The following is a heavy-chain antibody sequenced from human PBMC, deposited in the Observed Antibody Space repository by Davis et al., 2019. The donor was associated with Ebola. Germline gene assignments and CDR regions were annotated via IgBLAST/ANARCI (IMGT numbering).Heavy chain of an antibody. CDR2: INPNSGGT. D-gene: IGHD3-10*01. V-gene: IGHV1-2*04. CDR3: ARGDREFDYYFDY. Sequence: AASVKVSCKASGYTFTGYYMHWVRQAPGQGLEWRGWINPNSGGTNYAQKFQGWVTMTRDTSIRTAYMELSRLRSDDTAVYYCARGDREFDYYFDYWGQGTLVTVSS. CDR1: GYTFTGYY. J-gene: IGHJ4*02.